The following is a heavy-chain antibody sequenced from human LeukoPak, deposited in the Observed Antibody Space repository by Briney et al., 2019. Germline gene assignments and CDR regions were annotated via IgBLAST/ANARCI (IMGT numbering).Heavy chain of an antibody. CDR1: GGSFSGYY. CDR2: INHSGST. D-gene: IGHD4-17*01. V-gene: IGHV4-34*01. CDR3: ARAEVTATTRRITTFYFDY. J-gene: IGHJ4*02. Sequence: SETLSLTCAVYGGSFSGYYWSWIRQPPGKGLEWIGEINHSGSTNYNPSLKSRVTISVDTSKNQFSLKLSSVTAADTAVYYCARAEVTATTRRITTFYFDYWGQGTLVTVSS.